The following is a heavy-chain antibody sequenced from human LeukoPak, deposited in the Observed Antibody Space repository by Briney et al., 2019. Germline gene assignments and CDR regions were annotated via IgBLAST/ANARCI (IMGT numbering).Heavy chain of an antibody. J-gene: IGHJ4*02. CDR3: ARGAGGYFDY. Sequence: GGSLRLSCAASGFTLSSFEMNWVRQAPGKGLEWVSYISSSGSSIYYGDSVKGRFTISRDNAKSSLYLQMNSLRAEDTAVYHCARGAGGYFDYWGQGTLVTVSS. CDR1: GFTLSSFE. V-gene: IGHV3-48*03. D-gene: IGHD3-10*01. CDR2: ISSSGSSI.